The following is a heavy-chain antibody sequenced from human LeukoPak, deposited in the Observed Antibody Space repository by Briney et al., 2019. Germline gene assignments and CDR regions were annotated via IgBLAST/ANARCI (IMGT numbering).Heavy chain of an antibody. D-gene: IGHD3-22*01. Sequence: SETLSLTCTVSGGSISTYYWSWIRQPPGKGPEWIGRIYTSGSTNYNPSLKSRVTMSVDTSKNQFSLKLSSVTAADTAVYYCARVSYDSSGYYLDHWGQGTLVTVSS. CDR1: GGSISTYY. CDR2: IYTSGST. V-gene: IGHV4-4*07. CDR3: ARVSYDSSGYYLDH. J-gene: IGHJ4*02.